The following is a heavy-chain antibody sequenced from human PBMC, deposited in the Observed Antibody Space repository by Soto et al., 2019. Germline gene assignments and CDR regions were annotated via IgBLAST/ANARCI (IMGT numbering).Heavy chain of an antibody. CDR1: GYTLTELS. CDR2: FVPEDGET. Sequence: ASVKVSCKVSGYTLTELSMHWVRQAPGKGLEWMGGFVPEDGETIYAQKFQGRVTMTEDTSTDTAYMELSSLRSEDTAVYYCATVNYYGSGSDYYYYGMDVWGQGTTVTVSS. CDR3: ATVNYYGSGSDYYYYGMDV. D-gene: IGHD3-10*01. J-gene: IGHJ6*02. V-gene: IGHV1-24*01.